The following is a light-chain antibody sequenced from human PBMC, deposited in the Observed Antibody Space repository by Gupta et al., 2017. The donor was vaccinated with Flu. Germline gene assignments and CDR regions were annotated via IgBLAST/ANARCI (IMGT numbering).Light chain of an antibody. CDR2: GNT. J-gene: IGLJ2*01. CDR3: QSYDNSLNGPVV. V-gene: IGLV1-40*01. Sequence: QSVLTQPPSVSGAPGQRVTISCTGSSSNIGAGYDVHWYQQLPGTAPKLLMYGNTKRPSGVPDRFSGSKSGTSASLAITGLQAEDEADYYCQSYDNSLNGPVVFGGGTKLTVL. CDR1: SSNIGAGYD.